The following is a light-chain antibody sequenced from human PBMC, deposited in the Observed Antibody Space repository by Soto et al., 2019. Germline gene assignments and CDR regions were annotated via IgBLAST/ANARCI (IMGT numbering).Light chain of an antibody. CDR1: QSVSSN. V-gene: IGKV3-15*01. CDR2: GAS. Sequence: EIVMTQSPATPSVSPGERATLSCRASQSVSSNLAWYQQKPGQAPRLLIYGASTRATGIPARFSGSGSGTEFTLTISSLQSEDFAVYYCQQYNNWPPQITFGGGTKVEIK. CDR3: QQYNNWPPQIT. J-gene: IGKJ4*01.